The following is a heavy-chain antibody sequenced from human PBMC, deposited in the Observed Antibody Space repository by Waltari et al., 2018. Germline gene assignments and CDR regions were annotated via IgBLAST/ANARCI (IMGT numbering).Heavy chain of an antibody. CDR1: GGSISSGGYS. V-gene: IGHV4-31*03. CDR3: AREEVVPARFDP. CDR2: IYYSGST. J-gene: IGHJ5*02. D-gene: IGHD2-2*01. Sequence: QVQLQESGPGLVKPSQTLSLTRTVSGGSISSGGYSWSWIRQHPGKGLEWIGYIYYSGSTYYNPSLKSRVTISVDTSKNQFSLKLSSVTAADTAVYYCAREEVVPARFDPWGQGTLVTVSS.